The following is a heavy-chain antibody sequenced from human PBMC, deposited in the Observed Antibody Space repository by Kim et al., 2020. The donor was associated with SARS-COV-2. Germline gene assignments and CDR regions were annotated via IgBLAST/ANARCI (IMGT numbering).Heavy chain of an antibody. J-gene: IGHJ6*03. D-gene: IGHD6-19*01. CDR3: ARGARQWLVLEPYHHYMDV. V-gene: IGHV4-34*01. Sequence: SETLSLTCAVYGGSFSGYYWSWIRQPPGKGLEWIGEINHSRSTNYNPSLKSRVTISVDTSKNQFSLKLTSVTAADTAVYYCARGARQWLVLEPYHHYMDVWGKGTTVTVSS. CDR1: GGSFSGYY. CDR2: INHSRST.